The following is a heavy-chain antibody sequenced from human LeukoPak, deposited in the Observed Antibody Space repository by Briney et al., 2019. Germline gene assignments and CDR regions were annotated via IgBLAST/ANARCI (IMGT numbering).Heavy chain of an antibody. D-gene: IGHD3-22*01. CDR3: ARGAHNYYDSSGYSDGADY. Sequence: GGSLRLSCAACGFTFTNYNLHVVRQAPGTGLEWVSSISSSSSYIYYADSVKGRFTISRDNAKNSLYLQMNSLRAEDTAVYYCARGAHNYYDSSGYSDGADYWGQGTLVTVSS. CDR1: GFTFTNYN. V-gene: IGHV3-21*01. CDR2: ISSSSSYI. J-gene: IGHJ4*02.